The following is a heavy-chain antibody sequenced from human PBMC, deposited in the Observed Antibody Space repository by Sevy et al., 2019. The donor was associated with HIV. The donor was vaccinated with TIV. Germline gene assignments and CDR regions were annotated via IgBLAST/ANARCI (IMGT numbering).Heavy chain of an antibody. CDR1: GFTFSSYE. CDR2: ISSSGSTI. Sequence: GGSLRLSCAASGFTFSSYEMNWVRQAPGKGLEWVSYISSSGSTIYYADSVKGRFTISRDNAKNSLYLQMNSLRAEYTAVYYCARVGILTGYYNIGYYYYYMDVWGKGTTVTVSS. V-gene: IGHV3-48*03. D-gene: IGHD3-9*01. J-gene: IGHJ6*03. CDR3: ARVGILTGYYNIGYYYYYMDV.